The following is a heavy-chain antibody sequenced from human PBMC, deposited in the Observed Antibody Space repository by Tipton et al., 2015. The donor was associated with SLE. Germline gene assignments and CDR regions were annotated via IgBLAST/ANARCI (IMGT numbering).Heavy chain of an antibody. CDR3: AKGPDCSGGRGYSGYYCYYMDV. CDR1: GFTFSSYG. J-gene: IGHJ6*03. CDR2: IWYDGSDT. Sequence: SLRLSCAASGFTFSSYGMHWVRQAPGKGLEWVAVIWYDGSDTYYADSVKGRFTISRDNSKNTLYLQMNSLRAEDTAVYYCAKGPDCSGGRGYSGYYCYYMDVWGKGTEVTISS. D-gene: IGHD2-15*01. V-gene: IGHV3-33*06.